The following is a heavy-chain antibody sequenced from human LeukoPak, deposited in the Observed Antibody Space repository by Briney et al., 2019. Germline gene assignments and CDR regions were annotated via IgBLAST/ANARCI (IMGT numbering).Heavy chain of an antibody. V-gene: IGHV3-9*03. Sequence: GRSLRLSCAASGITFHDYAMHWVRQAPGKGLEWVSGISWNSGSIGYADSVKGRFTISRDNAKNSLYLQMNSLRAEDMALYYCARVRAVAGTWDAFDIWGQGTMVTVSS. CDR2: ISWNSGSI. J-gene: IGHJ3*02. CDR3: ARVRAVAGTWDAFDI. D-gene: IGHD6-19*01. CDR1: GITFHDYA.